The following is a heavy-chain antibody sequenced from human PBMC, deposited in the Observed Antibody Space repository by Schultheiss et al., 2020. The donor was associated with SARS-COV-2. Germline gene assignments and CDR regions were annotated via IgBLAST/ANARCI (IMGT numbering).Heavy chain of an antibody. CDR2: INHSGST. D-gene: IGHD6-13*01. CDR1: GGSISSGGYY. J-gene: IGHJ4*03. CDR3: ARGSAAAGSAYFDY. Sequence: SETLSLTCTVSGGSISSGGYYWSWIRQPPGKGLEWIGEINHSGSTNYNPSLKSRVTISVDTSKNQFSLKLSSVTAADTAVYYCARGSAAAGSAYFDYWGQGTMVTVSS. V-gene: IGHV4-61*08.